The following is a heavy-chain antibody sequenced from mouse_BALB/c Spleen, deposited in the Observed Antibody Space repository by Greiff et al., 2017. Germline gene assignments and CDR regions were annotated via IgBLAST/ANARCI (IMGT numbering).Heavy chain of an antibody. V-gene: IGHV1-39*01. CDR1: GYSFTGYY. CDR3: ARSGEHYDVDY. J-gene: IGHJ4*01. D-gene: IGHD1-3*01. Sequence: VQLQQSGPELVKPGASVKISCKASGYSFTGYYMNWVKQSTGHGLEWIGNIDPYSGSTSYNQKFKCKATLTVDTSSSTAYMQLNSLTSEDSAVYYCARSGEHYDVDYWGQGTSHTVSS. CDR2: IDPYSGST.